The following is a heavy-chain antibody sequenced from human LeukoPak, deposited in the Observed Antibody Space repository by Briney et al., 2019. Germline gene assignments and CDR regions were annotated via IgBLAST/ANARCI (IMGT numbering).Heavy chain of an antibody. Sequence: GGSLRLSCAASGFTFSSYAMNWVRQAPGKGLEWVSAISQSGGSTHYAYSVKGRFTISRDNSKNTLYLQMNSLRAEDTAVYYCAKGVYYDSSGPFDYWGQGTLVTVSS. CDR2: ISQSGGST. CDR3: AKGVYYDSSGPFDY. V-gene: IGHV3-23*01. J-gene: IGHJ4*02. CDR1: GFTFSSYA. D-gene: IGHD3-22*01.